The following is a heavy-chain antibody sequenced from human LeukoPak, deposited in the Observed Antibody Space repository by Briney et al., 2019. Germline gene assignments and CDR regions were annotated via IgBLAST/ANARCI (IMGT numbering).Heavy chain of an antibody. J-gene: IGHJ4*02. CDR1: GYSISSGYY. D-gene: IGHD6-19*01. Sequence: SETLSLTCTVSGYSISSGYYWGWIRQPPGKGLEYIGSIYHSGSTYYKPSLKSRVTISVDTSKNQFSLRLSSVTAADTAVYYCAGGGQWLVQGYWGQGTLVTVSS. CDR3: AGGGQWLVQGY. CDR2: IYHSGST. V-gene: IGHV4-38-2*02.